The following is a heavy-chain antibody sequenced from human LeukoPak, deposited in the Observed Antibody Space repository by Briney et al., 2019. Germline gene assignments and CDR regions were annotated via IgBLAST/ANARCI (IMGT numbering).Heavy chain of an antibody. CDR1: GFTFSSYG. V-gene: IGHV3-30*18. Sequence: GGSLRLSCAASGFTFSSYGMHWVRQAPGKGLEWVAVISYDGSNKYYADSVKGRFTISRDNSKNTLYLQMNSLRAEDTAAYYCAKEGEYYYDSSGTGHFDYWGQGTLVTVSS. CDR3: AKEGEYYYDSSGTGHFDY. D-gene: IGHD3-22*01. J-gene: IGHJ4*02. CDR2: ISYDGSNK.